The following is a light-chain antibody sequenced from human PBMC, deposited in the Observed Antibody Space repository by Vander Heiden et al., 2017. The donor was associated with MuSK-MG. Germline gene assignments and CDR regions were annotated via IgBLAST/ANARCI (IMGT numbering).Light chain of an antibody. Sequence: QSALTQPASVSGSPGQSITISCTGTSSDVGGYNYVSWYQQHPGNAPKLIIYDVSNRPSRVSNRFSGSKSGNTASLTISGLQAEDEADYYCSSYTSSSTLVFGGGTKLTVL. V-gene: IGLV2-14*03. J-gene: IGLJ2*01. CDR1: SSDVGGYNY. CDR3: SSYTSSSTLV. CDR2: DVS.